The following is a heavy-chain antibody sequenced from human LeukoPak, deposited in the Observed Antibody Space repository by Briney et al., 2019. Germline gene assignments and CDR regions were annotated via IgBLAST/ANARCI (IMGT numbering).Heavy chain of an antibody. CDR1: GDSISRSTYY. J-gene: IGHJ4*02. V-gene: IGHV4-39*01. CDR3: AGHGPPMSPIDY. Sequence: SETLSLTCTVSGDSISRSTYYWGWIRQPPGRGLEWIGALYYSGSIYYNPSLKSRVTISVDTPKNQFSLKLNSVTAADTALYYCAGHGPPMSPIDYWGQGTLVSVSS. D-gene: IGHD3-22*01. CDR2: LYYSGSI.